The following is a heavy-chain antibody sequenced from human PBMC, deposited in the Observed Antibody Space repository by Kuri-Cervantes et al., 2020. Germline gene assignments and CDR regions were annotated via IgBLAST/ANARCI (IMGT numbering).Heavy chain of an antibody. CDR3: ARETPHSGSYLSYYFGMDV. J-gene: IGHJ6*02. D-gene: IGHD1-26*01. V-gene: IGHV1-18*01. Sequence: ASVKVSCKASGYTFTSYGIGWVRQAPGQGLEWMEWISAYNGNTNYAQKLHGRVTMTTDTSTSTAYMEPRSLRSDYTAVYYCARETPHSGSYLSYYFGMDVSGQGTTVTVSS. CDR1: GYTFTSYG. CDR2: ISAYNGNT.